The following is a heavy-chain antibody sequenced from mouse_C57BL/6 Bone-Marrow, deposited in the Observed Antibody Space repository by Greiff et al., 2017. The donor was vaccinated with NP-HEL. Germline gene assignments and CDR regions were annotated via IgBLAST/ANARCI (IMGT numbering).Heavy chain of an antibody. Sequence: EVKLVESGGDLVKPGGSLKLSCAASGFTFSSYGMSWVRQTPDKRLEWVATISSGGSYTYYPDSVKGRFTISRDNAKNTLYLQMSSLKSEDTAMYYGARLTGTGAWFAYWGQGTLVTVSA. V-gene: IGHV5-6*02. CDR2: ISSGGSYT. CDR1: GFTFSSYG. CDR3: ARLTGTGAWFAY. D-gene: IGHD4-1*01. J-gene: IGHJ3*01.